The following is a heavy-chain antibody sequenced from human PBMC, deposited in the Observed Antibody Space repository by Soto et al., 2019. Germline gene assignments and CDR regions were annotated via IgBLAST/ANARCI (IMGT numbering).Heavy chain of an antibody. V-gene: IGHV1-69*06. J-gene: IGHJ6*01. CDR2: IVPLFRTT. CDR1: GRPFSNYA. CDR3: ARGGYSSIWYTVLARYGLDV. D-gene: IGHD6-13*01. Sequence: SSVKACCKTSGRPFSNYAISWVRQAPGQGLEWMGGIVPLFRTTNYAQKFQGRVTITADTSTYTMYMELSGLRSGDTAAYYCARGGYSSIWYTVLARYGLDVWGHGTTLTVPQ.